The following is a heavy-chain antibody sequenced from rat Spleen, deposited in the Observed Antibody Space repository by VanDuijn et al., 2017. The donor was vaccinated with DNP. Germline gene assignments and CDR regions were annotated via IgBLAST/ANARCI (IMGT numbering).Heavy chain of an antibody. D-gene: IGHD5-1*01. CDR1: GYSISSNY. V-gene: IGHV3-1*01. J-gene: IGHJ2*01. CDR3: ARWGGLGFDY. CDR2: ISYSGST. Sequence: QLQESGPGLVKPSQSLSLTCSVTGYSISSNYWAWIRKFPGNKMEWMGYISYSGSTSYNPSLKSRLSITRDTSKNQFFLQLNSVTTEDTATYYCARWGGLGFDYWGQGVMVTVSS.